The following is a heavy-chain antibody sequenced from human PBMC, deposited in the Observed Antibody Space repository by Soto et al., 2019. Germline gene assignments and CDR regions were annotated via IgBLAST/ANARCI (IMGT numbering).Heavy chain of an antibody. Sequence: PGGSLRLSCAACGFTFCSYSMNWVRQDPGKGLEWVSYISSSSSTIYYADSVKGRFTISRDNAKNSLYLQMNSLRDEDTAVYYCARDRLWFGEQDLYYYGMDVWGQGTTVTVSS. CDR3: ARDRLWFGEQDLYYYGMDV. CDR1: GFTFCSYS. V-gene: IGHV3-48*02. CDR2: ISSSSSTI. J-gene: IGHJ6*02. D-gene: IGHD3-10*01.